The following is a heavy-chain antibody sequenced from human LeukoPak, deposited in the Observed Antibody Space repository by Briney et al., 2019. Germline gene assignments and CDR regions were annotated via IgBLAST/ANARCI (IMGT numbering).Heavy chain of an antibody. D-gene: IGHD3-22*01. CDR1: GFTFSTYG. CDR2: IRYDGSNE. V-gene: IGHV3-30*02. Sequence: GGSLRLSCAASGFTFSTYGMHWVRQAPGKGLEWVAFIRYDGSNEYYADSVKGRFTISRDNSRNTLSLQMDSLRAEDTAVYYCAKDHESDGYPCLDHWGLGTLVTVSS. J-gene: IGHJ4*02. CDR3: AKDHESDGYPCLDH.